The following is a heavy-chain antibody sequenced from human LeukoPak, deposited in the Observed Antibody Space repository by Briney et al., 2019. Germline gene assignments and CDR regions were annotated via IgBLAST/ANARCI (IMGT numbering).Heavy chain of an antibody. CDR1: GFNVNNAW. CDR2: IRSKIEGWST. V-gene: IGHV3-15*07. J-gene: IGHJ4*02. Sequence: GGSLRLSCAASGFNVNNAWMSWVRQAPGKGLEWVGRIRSKIEGWSTDYAAPVKGRFTILRDDSKNTLYLQINRLKIEDTAMYYCYTSITDYWGQGTLVTVSS. D-gene: IGHD2-21*01. CDR3: YTSITDY.